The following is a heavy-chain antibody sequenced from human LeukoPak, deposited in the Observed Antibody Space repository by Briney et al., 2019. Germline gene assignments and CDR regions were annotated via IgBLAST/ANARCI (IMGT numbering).Heavy chain of an antibody. V-gene: IGHV3-30*04. CDR2: ISYDGNNK. Sequence: GGSLRLSCVASGFTFSSYAMHWVRQAPGKGLEWVALISYDGNNKYYADSVKGRFTVSRDISKNTLYLQMNSLRAEDTAVYYCAKPPPYYYDSSGYYYDYWGQGTLVTVSS. CDR1: GFTFSSYA. J-gene: IGHJ4*02. CDR3: AKPPPYYYDSSGYYYDY. D-gene: IGHD3-22*01.